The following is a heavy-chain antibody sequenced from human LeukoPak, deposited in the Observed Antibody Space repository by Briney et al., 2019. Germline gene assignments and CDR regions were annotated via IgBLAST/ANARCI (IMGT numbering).Heavy chain of an antibody. CDR1: GYTFTGYY. V-gene: IGHV1-2*02. Sequence: ASVKVSCEASGYTFTGYYMHWVRQAPGQGLEWMGWINPNSGGTNYAQKFQGRVTMTRDTSISTAYMELSRLRSDDTGVYYCARGGYSSSQPSNWFDPWGQGTLVTVSS. CDR2: INPNSGGT. J-gene: IGHJ5*02. D-gene: IGHD6-13*01. CDR3: ARGGYSSSQPSNWFDP.